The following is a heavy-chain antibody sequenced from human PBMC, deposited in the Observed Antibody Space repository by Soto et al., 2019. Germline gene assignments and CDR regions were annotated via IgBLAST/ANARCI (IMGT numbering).Heavy chain of an antibody. D-gene: IGHD3-10*01. CDR2: IYYSGST. V-gene: IGHV4-59*01. J-gene: IGHJ3*02. CDR3: ARVWGGAFDI. Sequence: SPSLTLTCTVSRHCLNSYYWSWIRRQPGYGLEWIGYIYYSGSTNYNPSLKSRVTISVDTSKNQFSLKLRSVTAADTAVYYCARVWGGAFDIWGQGTMVT. CDR1: RHCLNSYY.